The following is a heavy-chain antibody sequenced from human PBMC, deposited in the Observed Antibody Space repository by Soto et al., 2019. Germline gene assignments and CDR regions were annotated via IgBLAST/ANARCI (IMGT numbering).Heavy chain of an antibody. CDR1: GGSISSSY. Sequence: SETLSLTCTVSGGSISSSYWSWVRQPPGKGLEWIAYIHYSGTTNYNPSLKSRVTISGDTSKNQVSLELTSVTAADTAVYYCARHSPYYGMDVWGQGTTVTVSS. CDR3: ARHSPYYGMDV. V-gene: IGHV4-59*01. J-gene: IGHJ6*02. CDR2: IHYSGTT.